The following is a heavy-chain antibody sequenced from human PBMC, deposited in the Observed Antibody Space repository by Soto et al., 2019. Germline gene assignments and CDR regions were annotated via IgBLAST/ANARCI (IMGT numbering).Heavy chain of an antibody. V-gene: IGHV3-30*18. CDR3: AQDQDYGNYGGDFDY. J-gene: IGHJ4*02. Sequence: QVQLVESGGGVVQPGRSLRLSCAASGFTFSSYGMHWVRQAPGKGLEWVAVISYNGSNKYYADSVKGRFTISRDNSKNTLYLQMISLRAEDTAVYYCAQDQDYGNYGGDFDYWGQRTLVHVSS. D-gene: IGHD4-17*01. CDR1: GFTFSSYG. CDR2: ISYNGSNK.